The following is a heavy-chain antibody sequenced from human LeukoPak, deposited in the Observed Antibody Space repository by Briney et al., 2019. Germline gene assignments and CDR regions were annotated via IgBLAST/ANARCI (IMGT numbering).Heavy chain of an antibody. J-gene: IGHJ5*01. CDR3: ARDREGSGWFDF. CDR1: GFTFSSYE. CDR2: IDSSGSII. D-gene: IGHD6-25*01. Sequence: GGSLRLSCSGSGFTFSSYEMNWVRQAPGKGLEWISFIDSSGSIIYYADSVKGRFTISRDNAKNSLYLQMNSLRADDTAVYFCARDREGSGWFDFWGQGTLVTVSS. V-gene: IGHV3-48*03.